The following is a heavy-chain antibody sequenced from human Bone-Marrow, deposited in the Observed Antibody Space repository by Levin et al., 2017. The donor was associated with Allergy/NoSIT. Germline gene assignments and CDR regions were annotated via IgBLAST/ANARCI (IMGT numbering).Heavy chain of an antibody. CDR1: GASITTPDYS. CDR3: ARAPVSYYSDSTAYFSFDI. V-gene: IGHV4-30-2*01. CDR2: IYQNGDT. Sequence: NSSETLSLTCTVSGASITTPDYSWTWIRQPPGKGLEWIGYIYQNGDTYYNPSLRGRVSMSVDRSRRQFSLKLNSVTAADTAVYYCARAPVSYYSDSTAYFSFDIWGQGTEVTVSS. J-gene: IGHJ3*02. D-gene: IGHD3-22*01.